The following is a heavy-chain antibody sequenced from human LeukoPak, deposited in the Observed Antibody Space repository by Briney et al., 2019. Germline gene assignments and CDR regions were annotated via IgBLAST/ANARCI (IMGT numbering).Heavy chain of an antibody. CDR3: ARDQEEEAHDY. J-gene: IGHJ4*02. V-gene: IGHV4-4*07. CDR2: IYTSGST. Sequence: PSETLSLTRTVSGGSISSYYWSWIRHPAGKGLEWIGRIYTSGSTNYNPSLKSRVTMSVDTSKNQFSLKLSSVTAADTAVYYCARDQEEEAHDYWGQGTLVTVSS. CDR1: GGSISSYY.